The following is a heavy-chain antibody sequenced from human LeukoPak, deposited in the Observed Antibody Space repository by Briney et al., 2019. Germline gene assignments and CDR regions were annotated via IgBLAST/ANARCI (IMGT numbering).Heavy chain of an antibody. J-gene: IGHJ4*02. CDR3: ARGGFDY. V-gene: IGHV1-2*06. CDR2: ISPGSGDT. Sequence: ASVKVSCKASGYSFTGYYMHWVRQAPGQGLEWMGRISPGSGDTDYGQNFQGRVTMTRDMSITTVYMELSSLRSDDTAVYYCARGGFDYWGQGTLVTVSS. CDR1: GYSFTGYY.